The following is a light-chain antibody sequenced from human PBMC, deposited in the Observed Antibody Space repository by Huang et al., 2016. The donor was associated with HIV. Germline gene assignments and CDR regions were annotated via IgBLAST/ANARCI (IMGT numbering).Light chain of an antibody. CDR1: QSVLYSSNNKNY. J-gene: IGKJ4*01. CDR3: QQYYSTPLT. CDR2: WAS. Sequence: DIVMTQSPDSLAVSLGERATINCKSGQSVLYSSNNKNYLAWSQQKPGQPPKLLIYWASTRESGVPDRFSGSGSGTDFTLTISSLQAEDVAVYYCQQYYSTPLTFGGGTKVEIK. V-gene: IGKV4-1*01.